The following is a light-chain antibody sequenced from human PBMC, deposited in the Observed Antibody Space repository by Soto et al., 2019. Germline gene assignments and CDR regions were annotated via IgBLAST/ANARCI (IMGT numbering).Light chain of an antibody. V-gene: IGKV3-15*01. J-gene: IGKJ1*01. CDR1: QSVRAY. CDR2: GAS. CDR3: QQYNNWPWT. Sequence: EIVLTQSPATPSLSPGERATLSCRASQSVRAYLAWYQQKPGQAPRLLIFGASSRATGVPARFSGSGSGTDFTLTISSLQSEDFAVYYCQQYNNWPWTFGQGTKVDIK.